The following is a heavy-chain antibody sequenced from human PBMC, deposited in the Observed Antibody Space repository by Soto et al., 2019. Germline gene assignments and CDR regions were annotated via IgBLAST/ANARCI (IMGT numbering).Heavy chain of an antibody. V-gene: IGHV3-74*01. CDR2: INSDGSST. D-gene: IGHD6-19*01. Sequence: GGSLIVSCAASGFTFSSYLMHWVRQAPGKGLVWVSRINSDGSSTSYADSVKGRFTISRDNAKNTLYLQMNSLRAEDTAVYYCAREMARIAVAGTLRGMDVWGQGTTVTVSS. CDR1: GFTFSSYL. CDR3: AREMARIAVAGTLRGMDV. J-gene: IGHJ6*02.